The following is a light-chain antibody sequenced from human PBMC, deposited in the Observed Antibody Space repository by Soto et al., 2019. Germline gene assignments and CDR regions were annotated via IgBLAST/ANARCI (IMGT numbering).Light chain of an antibody. Sequence: DIQMTQSPSSLSASVGDRVTITCQASQDISTYLNWYQQKPGKAPKLLIYDASNLETGVPSSFSGSGSGTDFTFTISSLQPEDIATYYCQQYDNLPITFGQGTRLEIK. CDR1: QDISTY. CDR3: QQYDNLPIT. J-gene: IGKJ5*01. CDR2: DAS. V-gene: IGKV1-33*01.